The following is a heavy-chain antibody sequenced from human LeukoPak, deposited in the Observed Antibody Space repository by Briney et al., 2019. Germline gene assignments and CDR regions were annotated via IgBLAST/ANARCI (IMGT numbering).Heavy chain of an antibody. Sequence: ASVTVSCKTSGYTFTGYYMHWVRQAPGQGLEWMGRINPNSGDTNYAQKFQGRVTMTGDTSITTAYMELNSLRSDDTAVYYCAKAKPQGSDRDFDYWGQGTLVTVSS. D-gene: IGHD1-14*01. CDR2: INPNSGDT. V-gene: IGHV1-2*06. J-gene: IGHJ4*02. CDR1: GYTFTGYY. CDR3: AKAKPQGSDRDFDY.